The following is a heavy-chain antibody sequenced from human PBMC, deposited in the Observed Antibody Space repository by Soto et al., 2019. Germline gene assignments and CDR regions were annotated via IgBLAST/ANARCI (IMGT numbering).Heavy chain of an antibody. CDR3: ARLSLLWFGKLLYRMDV. D-gene: IGHD3-10*01. CDR2: IDPSDSYT. CDR1: GYSFTRYW. J-gene: IGHJ6*02. V-gene: IGHV5-10-1*01. Sequence: GESLKISCKSSGYSFTRYWIGWVRQMPGKGLEGMGRIDPSDSYTNYSPSFQGQVTIAADKSISTAYLEWSSLKASDTAMYYCARLSLLWFGKLLYRMDVWGQGTTVTVSS.